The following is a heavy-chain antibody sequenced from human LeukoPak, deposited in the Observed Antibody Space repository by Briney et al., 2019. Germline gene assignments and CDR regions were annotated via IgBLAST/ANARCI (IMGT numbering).Heavy chain of an antibody. D-gene: IGHD2-15*01. J-gene: IGHJ4*02. V-gene: IGHV4-34*01. CDR1: GGSFSGYY. Sequence: SETLSLTCAVYGGSFSGYYWGWIRQPPGKGLEWIGSIYYSGSTYYNPSLKSRVTISVDTSKNQFSLKLSSVTAADTAVYYCARVSASCGILGYCSGGSCCYPDYFDYWGQGTLVTVSS. CDR3: ARVSASCGILGYCSGGSCCYPDYFDY. CDR2: IYYSGST.